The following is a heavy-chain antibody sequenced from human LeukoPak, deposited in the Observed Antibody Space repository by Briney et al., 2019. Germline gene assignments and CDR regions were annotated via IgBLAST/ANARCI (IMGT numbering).Heavy chain of an antibody. V-gene: IGHV3-15*04. CDR3: TTGGHYYGS. D-gene: IGHD3-10*01. J-gene: IGHJ5*02. CDR2: FERKADGGTV. CDR1: GLTFNDAW. Sequence: PGGSLRLSCAASGLTFNDAWMSWVRQAPGKGLEWVGRFERKADGGTVDYDAPVKGRFTISGDDSKNTLFLQMNSLEIDDTAVYYCTTGGHYYGSWGQGTLVTVSS.